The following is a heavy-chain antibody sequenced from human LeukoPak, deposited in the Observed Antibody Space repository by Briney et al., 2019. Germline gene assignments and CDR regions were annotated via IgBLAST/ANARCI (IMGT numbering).Heavy chain of an antibody. Sequence: PSETLSLTCTVSGGSISSYYWSWIRQPPGKGLERIGYIYYSGSTSYNPSLKSRVTISVDTSKNQFSLKLSSVTAADTAVYYCGVITGTTSAWGQGTLVTVSS. CDR2: IYYSGST. J-gene: IGHJ4*02. D-gene: IGHD1-7*01. CDR3: GVITGTTSA. CDR1: GGSISSYY. V-gene: IGHV4-59*01.